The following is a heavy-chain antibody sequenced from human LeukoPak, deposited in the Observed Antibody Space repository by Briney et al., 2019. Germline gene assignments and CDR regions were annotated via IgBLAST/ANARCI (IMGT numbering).Heavy chain of an antibody. Sequence: PGGSLRLSCTASGFYFSNSFMTWVRQAPGEGLEWVSYISRRSTIIYYADSVKGRSTISRDNGKNTAYLQMNNLRVDDTAVFYCGKGSFAVPGPPLDFWGPGTPVPVSS. D-gene: IGHD6-19*01. J-gene: IGHJ4*02. CDR1: GFYFSNSF. CDR2: ISRRSTII. V-gene: IGHV3-11*01. CDR3: GKGSFAVPGPPLDF.